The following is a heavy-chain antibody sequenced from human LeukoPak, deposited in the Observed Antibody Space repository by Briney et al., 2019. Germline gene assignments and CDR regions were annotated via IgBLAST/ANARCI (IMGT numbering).Heavy chain of an antibody. D-gene: IGHD3-10*01. CDR1: GGSISSSNW. V-gene: IGHV4-4*02. Sequence: PSGTLSLTCAVPGGSISSSNWWSWVRQPPGKGLEWIGEIYHSGSTNYNPSLKSRVTISVDKSKNQFSLKLSSVTAADTAVYYCAREGGTMVRGVIIRRWFDPWGQGTLVTVSS. J-gene: IGHJ5*02. CDR2: IYHSGST. CDR3: AREGGTMVRGVIIRRWFDP.